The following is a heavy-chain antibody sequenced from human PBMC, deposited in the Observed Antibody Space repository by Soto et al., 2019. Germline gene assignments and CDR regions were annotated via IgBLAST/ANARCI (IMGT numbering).Heavy chain of an antibody. CDR3: ANGLSGAFDI. CDR2: ISGSGGRT. V-gene: IGHV3-23*01. CDR1: GFTFSSYA. D-gene: IGHD3-10*01. Sequence: PGGSLRLSCAASGFTFSSYAMSWVRQAPGKGLEWVSTISGSGGRTNYADSVKGRFTISRDNSKNTLYLQMNSLRAEDTAVEYCANGLSGAFDIWGQRTMVNVSS. J-gene: IGHJ3*02.